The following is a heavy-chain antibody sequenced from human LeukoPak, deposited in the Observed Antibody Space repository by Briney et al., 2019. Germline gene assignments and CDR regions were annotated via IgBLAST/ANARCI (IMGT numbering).Heavy chain of an antibody. Sequence: GGSLRLSCAASGFTFSSYSMNWVRQAPGKGLEWVSSISSSSSYIYYADSVKGRFTISRDNAKNSLYLQVNSLRAEDTAVYYCAKGSGSPYYYYYYMDVWGKGTTVTISS. J-gene: IGHJ6*03. CDR2: ISSSSSYI. CDR3: AKGSGSPYYYYYYMDV. V-gene: IGHV3-21*01. CDR1: GFTFSSYS. D-gene: IGHD3-10*01.